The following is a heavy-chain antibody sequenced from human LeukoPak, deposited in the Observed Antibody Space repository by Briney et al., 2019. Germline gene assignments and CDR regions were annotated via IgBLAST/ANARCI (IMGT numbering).Heavy chain of an antibody. D-gene: IGHD2-2*01. Sequence: ASVKVSCKASGYTFTGYNIYWVRQAPQQGLEWLGWIDPNSRGTYYAQKLQGRVTMNRGTSISTAYMDLSRLRSDGTAVYYCARVGYSSIASDYWGQGALVTVSS. J-gene: IGHJ4*02. CDR2: IDPNSRGT. V-gene: IGHV1-2*02. CDR1: GYTFTGYN. CDR3: ARVGYSSIASDY.